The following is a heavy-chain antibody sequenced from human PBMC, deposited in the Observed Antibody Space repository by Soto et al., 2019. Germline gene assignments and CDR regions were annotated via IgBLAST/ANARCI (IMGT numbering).Heavy chain of an antibody. CDR1: GFTFSSYG. Sequence: QVQLVESGGGVVQPGRSLRLSCAASGFTFSSYGMHWVRQAPGKGLEWVAVIWYDGSNKYYADSVKGRFNISRDNSKNTLYLQMNSMRAEDTAVYYCARTKWELRGGCFDPWGQGTLVTVSS. J-gene: IGHJ5*02. D-gene: IGHD1-26*01. V-gene: IGHV3-33*01. CDR2: IWYDGSNK. CDR3: ARTKWELRGGCFDP.